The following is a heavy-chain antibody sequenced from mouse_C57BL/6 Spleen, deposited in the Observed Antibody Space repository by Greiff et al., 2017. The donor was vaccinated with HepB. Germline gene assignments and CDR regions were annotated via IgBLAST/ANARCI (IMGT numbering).Heavy chain of an antibody. D-gene: IGHD1-1*01. Sequence: EVKLMESGAELVKPGASVKLSCTASGFNIKDYYMHWVKQRTEQGLEWIGRIDPEDGETKYAPKFQGKATITADTSSNTAYLQLSSLTSEDTAVYYCALITTVVADYFDYWGQGTTLTVSS. V-gene: IGHV14-2*01. CDR2: IDPEDGET. CDR1: GFNIKDYY. CDR3: ALITTVVADYFDY. J-gene: IGHJ2*01.